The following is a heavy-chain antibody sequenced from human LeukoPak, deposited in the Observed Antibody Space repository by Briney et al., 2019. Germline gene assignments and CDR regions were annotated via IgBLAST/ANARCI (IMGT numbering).Heavy chain of an antibody. D-gene: IGHD6-6*01. CDR3: ASFEYSSPTPAFDI. J-gene: IGHJ3*02. CDR1: GGSISSGDYY. V-gene: IGHV4-61*02. CDR2: IYTSGST. Sequence: SETLSLTCTVSGGSISSGDYYWSWIRQPPGKGLEWIGRIYTSGSTNYNPSLKSRVTISVDTSKNQFSLKLSSVTAADTAVYYCASFEYSSPTPAFDIWGQGTMVTVSS.